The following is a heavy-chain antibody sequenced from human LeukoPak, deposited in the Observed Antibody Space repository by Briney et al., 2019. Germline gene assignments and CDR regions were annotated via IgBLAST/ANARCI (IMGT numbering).Heavy chain of an antibody. CDR2: ITDSGSSI. CDR1: GFTFRDYN. CDR3: ARSIGLTGGGMGV. Sequence: GGSLRLSCAASGFTFRDYNMNWVRQAPGQGLEWVSYITDSGSSIHYADSVNGRFTISRDNAKNSLYLQMNSLRAEDSAVYYCARSIGLTGGGMGVWGRGTTVTVSS. V-gene: IGHV3-11*01. D-gene: IGHD3-9*01. J-gene: IGHJ6*02.